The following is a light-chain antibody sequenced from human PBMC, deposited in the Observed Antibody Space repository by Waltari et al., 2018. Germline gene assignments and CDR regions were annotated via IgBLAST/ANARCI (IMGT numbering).Light chain of an antibody. CDR1: QPVSTIA. CDR3: QQYDGIVVT. J-gene: IGKJ4*01. Sequence: DIVLPQSPGTLSLSPGDRATLSCRASQPVSTIALSWYQQKPGQAPRVLIYSTYNRATGIPDRFSGRGAGTDCTLTINRLAPEDFAMYYCQQYDGIVVTFGGGTKVEI. CDR2: STY. V-gene: IGKV3-20*01.